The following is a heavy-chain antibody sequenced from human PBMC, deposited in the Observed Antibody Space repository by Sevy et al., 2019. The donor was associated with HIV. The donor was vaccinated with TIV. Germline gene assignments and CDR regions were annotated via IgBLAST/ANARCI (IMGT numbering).Heavy chain of an antibody. J-gene: IGHJ4*02. CDR3: ARSYYYDSSGNYVWYYFDS. CDR1: GGSISSGNYY. CDR2: IYTSGTT. Sequence: SETLSLTCTVSGGSISSGNYYWSWIRQPAGKGLEWIGRIYTSGTTNYNPSLKSRVTMSVDTSQNQFSLKLTSVTAADTAVYYSARSYYYDSSGNYVWYYFDSWGQGTLVTVSS. D-gene: IGHD3-22*01. V-gene: IGHV4-61*02.